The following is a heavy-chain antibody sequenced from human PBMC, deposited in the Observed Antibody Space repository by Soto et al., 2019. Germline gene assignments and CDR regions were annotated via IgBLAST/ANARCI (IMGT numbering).Heavy chain of an antibody. J-gene: IGHJ4*02. CDR2: IYPSDSDT. CDR3: ARLYGSYFNY. D-gene: IGHD1-26*01. Sequence: GASVTISCKGSGYTFTNYWIGWVRQMPGKGLEWMGIIYPSDSDTRYSPSLQGQVTISADKSISTAYLQWSSLKASDTAMYYCARLYGSYFNYWGQGTLVTVSS. CDR1: GYTFTNYW. V-gene: IGHV5-51*01.